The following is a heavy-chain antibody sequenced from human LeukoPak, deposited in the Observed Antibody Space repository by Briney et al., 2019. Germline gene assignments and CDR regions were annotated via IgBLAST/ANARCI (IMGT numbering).Heavy chain of an antibody. CDR3: ARGGYCSAGSCNSFDY. V-gene: IGHV1-2*02. J-gene: IGHJ4*02. D-gene: IGHD2-15*01. Sequence: ASVKVSCKASGYTFTRYYLHWVRQAPGQGLEWMGWINPNRGGTNYAQKFQGRVTMTRDTSISTAYMELSSLRSDDTAVYYCARGGYCSAGSCNSFDYWGQGTLVIVSS. CDR1: GYTFTRYY. CDR2: INPNRGGT.